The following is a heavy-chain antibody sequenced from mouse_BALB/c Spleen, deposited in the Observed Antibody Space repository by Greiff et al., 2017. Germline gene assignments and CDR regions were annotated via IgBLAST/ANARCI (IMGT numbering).Heavy chain of an antibody. CDR1: GFTFSSYT. CDR2: ISSGGSYT. Sequence: EVKLMESGGGLVKPGGSLKLSCAASGFTFSSYTMSWVRQTPEKRLEWVATISSGGSYTYYPDSVKGRFTISRDNAKNTLYLQMSSLKSEDTAMYYCTRGIYYYGSSYGTDYFDYWGQGTTLTVSS. V-gene: IGHV5-6-4*01. J-gene: IGHJ2*01. D-gene: IGHD1-1*01. CDR3: TRGIYYYGSSYGTDYFDY.